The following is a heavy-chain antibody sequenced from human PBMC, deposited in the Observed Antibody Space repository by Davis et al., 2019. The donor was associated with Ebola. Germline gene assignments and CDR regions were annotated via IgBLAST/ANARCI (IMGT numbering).Heavy chain of an antibody. CDR2: ISYDGSNK. CDR1: GFTFSSYA. V-gene: IGHV3-30-3*01. J-gene: IGHJ3*02. CDR3: ARGTRGTGTLGYGDPFDI. Sequence: PGGSLRLSCAASGFTFSSYAMHWVRQAPGKGLEWVAVISYDGSNKYYADSVKGRFTISRDNSKNTLYLQMNSLRAEDTAVYYCARGTRGTGTLGYGDPFDIWGQGTVVTVSS. D-gene: IGHD1-7*01.